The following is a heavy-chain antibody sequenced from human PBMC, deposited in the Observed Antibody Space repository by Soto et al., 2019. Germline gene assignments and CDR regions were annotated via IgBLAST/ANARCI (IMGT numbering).Heavy chain of an antibody. CDR1: GGSFSGYY. CDR2: INHSGST. D-gene: IGHD4-4*01. CDR3: AHDTRESNYPNWFDT. V-gene: IGHV4-34*01. J-gene: IGHJ5*02. Sequence: SETLSLTCAVYGGSFSGYYWSWIRQPPGKGLEWIGEINHSGSTNYNPSLKSRVTISVDTSKNQFSLKLSSVTAADTAVYYCAHDTRESNYPNWFDTWGQGTLVTVSS.